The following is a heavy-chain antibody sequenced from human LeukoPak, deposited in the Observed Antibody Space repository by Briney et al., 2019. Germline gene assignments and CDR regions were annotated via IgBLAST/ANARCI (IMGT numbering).Heavy chain of an antibody. CDR2: INPNSGGT. CDR1: GYTFTGYY. CDR3: ARNYYGSGSYYSSLGSCDFDY. V-gene: IGHV1-2*02. Sequence: GASVKVSCKASGYTFTGYYMHWVRQAPGQGLEWMGWINPNSGGTNYAQKFQGRVTMTRDTSISTAYMELSRLRSDDTAVYYCARNYYGSGSYYSSLGSCDFDYWGQGTLVTVSS. J-gene: IGHJ4*02. D-gene: IGHD3-10*01.